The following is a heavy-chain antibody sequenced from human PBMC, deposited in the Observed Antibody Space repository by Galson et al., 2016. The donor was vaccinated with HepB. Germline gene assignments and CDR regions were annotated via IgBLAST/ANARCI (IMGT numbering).Heavy chain of an antibody. J-gene: IGHJ5*02. CDR2: IYYSGST. Sequence: SETLSLTCTVSGGSITTSSNFWGWIRQPPGKGLEWIGNIYYSGSTYYNSSLKSRVTISVDTSKNQFSLKLTSVTAADTAVYYCARRGYLYGSGSRNSWVAPWGQGTLVAVSS. V-gene: IGHV4-39*01. CDR1: GGSITTSSNF. CDR3: ARRGYLYGSGSRNSWVAP. D-gene: IGHD3-10*01.